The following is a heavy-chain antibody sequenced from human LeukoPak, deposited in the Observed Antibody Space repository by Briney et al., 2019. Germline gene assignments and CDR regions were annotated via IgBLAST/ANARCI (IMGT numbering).Heavy chain of an antibody. CDR3: ARVPGYCSGGSCYYYYDMDV. CDR1: GGSISSGSYY. CDR2: IYTSGST. V-gene: IGHV4-61*09. Sequence: SETLSLTRTVSGGSISSGSYYWSWIRQPGGKGLEWIGHIYTSGSTNYNPSLKSRATISVDTSKNQFSLKLSSVTAADTAVYYCARVPGYCSGGSCYYYYDMDVWGQGTTVTVSS. J-gene: IGHJ6*02. D-gene: IGHD2-15*01.